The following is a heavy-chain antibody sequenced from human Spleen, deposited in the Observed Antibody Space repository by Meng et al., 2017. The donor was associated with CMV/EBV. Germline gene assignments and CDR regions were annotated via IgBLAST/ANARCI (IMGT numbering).Heavy chain of an antibody. CDR2: ISFDGSNE. CDR1: GFTFSSSA. V-gene: IGHV3-30*04. Sequence: SGFTFSSSAMHWVRQAPGQGLAWVAVISFDGSNEYYADSVKGRFTVSRDNSANTLYLHMNSLRAEDTALYYCARVAGTYYSSPIDCWGQGTLVTVSS. J-gene: IGHJ4*02. D-gene: IGHD1-26*01. CDR3: ARVAGTYYSSPIDC.